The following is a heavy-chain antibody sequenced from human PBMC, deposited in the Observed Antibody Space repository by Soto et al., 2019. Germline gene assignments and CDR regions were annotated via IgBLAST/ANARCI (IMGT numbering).Heavy chain of an antibody. CDR2: IIPIFGTA. J-gene: IGHJ6*02. Sequence: SVKVSCKASGGTFSSYAISWVRQAPGQGLEWMGGIIPIFGTANYAQKFQGRVTITADKSTSTAYMELSSLRSEDTAVYYCARNVPPHCSGSWYFDLQDDYYGMDVWGQGTTVTVSS. V-gene: IGHV1-69*06. CDR1: GGTFSSYA. D-gene: IGHD6-13*01. CDR3: ARNVPPHCSGSWYFDLQDDYYGMDV.